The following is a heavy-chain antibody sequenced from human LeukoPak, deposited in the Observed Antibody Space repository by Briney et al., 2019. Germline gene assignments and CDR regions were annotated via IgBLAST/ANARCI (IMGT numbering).Heavy chain of an antibody. D-gene: IGHD6-13*01. CDR1: GYTFTSYY. Sequence: GASVKVSCKASGYTFTSYYMHWVRQAPGQGLEWMGIINPSGGSTSYAQKFQGSVTMTRDTSTSTVYMELSSLRSEDTAVYYCARVGYSSSWYRTLGYWGQGTLVTVSS. CDR3: ARVGYSSSWYRTLGY. V-gene: IGHV1-46*01. CDR2: INPSGGST. J-gene: IGHJ4*02.